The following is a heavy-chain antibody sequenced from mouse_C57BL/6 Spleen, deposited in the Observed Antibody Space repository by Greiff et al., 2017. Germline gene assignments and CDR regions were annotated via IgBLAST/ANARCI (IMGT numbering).Heavy chain of an antibody. D-gene: IGHD3-2*02. CDR2: IYPGNSDT. Sequence: VQLQQSGTVLARPGASVKMSCKTSGYTFTSYWMHWVKQRPGQGLEWIGAIYPGNSDTSYNQKFKGKAKLTAVTSASTAYMELSSLTNEDSAVYYCTREDSSGYDAWFAYWGQGTLVTVSA. J-gene: IGHJ3*01. V-gene: IGHV1-5*01. CDR1: GYTFTSYW. CDR3: TREDSSGYDAWFAY.